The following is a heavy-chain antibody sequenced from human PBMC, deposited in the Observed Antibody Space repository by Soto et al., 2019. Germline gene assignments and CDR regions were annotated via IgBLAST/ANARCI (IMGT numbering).Heavy chain of an antibody. D-gene: IGHD3-22*01. V-gene: IGHV3-30-3*01. CDR2: ISYDGSNK. CDR3: ARDDAMIVVVTLRLGYFDY. J-gene: IGHJ4*02. CDR1: GFTFSSYA. Sequence: LRLSCAASGFTFSSYAMHWVRQAPGKGLEWVAVISYDGSNKYYADSVKGRFTISRDNSKNTLYLQMNSLRAEDTAVYYCARDDAMIVVVTLRLGYFDYWGQGTLVTVSS.